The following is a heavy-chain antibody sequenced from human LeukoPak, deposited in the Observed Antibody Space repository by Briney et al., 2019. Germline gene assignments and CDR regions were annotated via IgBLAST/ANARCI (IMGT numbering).Heavy chain of an antibody. D-gene: IGHD2-15*01. J-gene: IGHJ4*02. CDR1: GGSFSGYY. CDR2: IYASGST. CDR3: ARYPKVAAYFDC. V-gene: IGHV4-59*10. Sequence: SETLSLTCAVYGGSFSGYYWAWIRQPAGKGLEWIGRIYASGSTDYYSSLKSRVSMSVDTSKNQFSLKLSSVTAADTAVYYCARYPKVAAYFDCWGQGTLVTVSS.